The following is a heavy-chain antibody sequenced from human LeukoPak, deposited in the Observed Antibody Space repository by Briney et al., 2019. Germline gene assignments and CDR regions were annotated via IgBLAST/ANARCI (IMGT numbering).Heavy chain of an antibody. Sequence: GGSLRLSCAASGFTFSSYAMHWVSQAQGKGLEWVAVISYDGSNKYYADSVKGRFTISRDNSKNTLYLQMNSLRAEDTAVYYCVGVRFMEWLGDAFDIWGQGTMVTVSS. CDR3: VGVRFMEWLGDAFDI. CDR2: ISYDGSNK. V-gene: IGHV3-30-3*01. J-gene: IGHJ3*02. D-gene: IGHD3-3*01. CDR1: GFTFSSYA.